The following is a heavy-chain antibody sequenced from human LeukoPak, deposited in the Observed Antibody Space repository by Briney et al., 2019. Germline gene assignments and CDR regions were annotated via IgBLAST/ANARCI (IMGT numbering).Heavy chain of an antibody. CDR1: GGSISSYY. CDR3: ARGSGGSHYDY. V-gene: IGHV4-59*01. J-gene: IGHJ4*02. CDR2: IYYSGST. Sequence: PSETLSLTCTVSGGSISSYYGSWIRQPPGKGLEWIGYIYYSGSTNYNPSLKSRVTISVDTSKNQFSLKLSSVTAADTAVYYCARGSGGSHYDYWGQGTLVTVPS. D-gene: IGHD1-26*01.